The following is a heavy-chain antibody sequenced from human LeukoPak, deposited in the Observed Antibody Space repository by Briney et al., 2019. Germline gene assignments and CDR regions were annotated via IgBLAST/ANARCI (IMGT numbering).Heavy chain of an antibody. Sequence: PSETLSLTCSVSDGSIRTYYWSWIGQSLGQGLEWIGNIYYRGDINYNPSLKSRVIISIDTSKNQFSLKVTSLTAADTAVYYCATNKDWAEADWGQGTLVIVSS. CDR2: IYYRGDI. J-gene: IGHJ4*02. CDR1: DGSIRTYY. D-gene: IGHD3/OR15-3a*01. CDR3: ATNKDWAEAD. V-gene: IGHV4-59*03.